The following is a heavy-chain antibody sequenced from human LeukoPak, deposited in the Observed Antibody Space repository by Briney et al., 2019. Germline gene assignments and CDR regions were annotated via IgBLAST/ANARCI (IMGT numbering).Heavy chain of an antibody. D-gene: IGHD3-10*01. CDR1: GFTFSSYA. V-gene: IGHV3-23*01. CDR3: AKGGSSDWFDP. J-gene: IGHJ5*02. CDR2: ISGSGGST. Sequence: PGGSLRLSCAASGFTFSSYAMSWVRQAPGKGLEWVSGISGSGGSTYHADSVKGRFTISRDNSKNTLWLQMNSLRAEDTAVYYCAKGGSSDWFDPRGRGTLVTVSS.